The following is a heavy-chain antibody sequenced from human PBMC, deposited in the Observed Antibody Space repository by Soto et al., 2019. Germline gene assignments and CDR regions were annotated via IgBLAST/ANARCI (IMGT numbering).Heavy chain of an antibody. CDR3: TTDLGSLGPFDI. V-gene: IGHV3-15*07. Sequence: GGSLRLSCAASGFTFSNAWMNWVRQAPGKGLEWVGRIKSKTDGGTTDYAAPVKGRFTISRDDSKNTLYLQMDSLKTEDTAVYDCTTDLGSLGPFDIWGQGTMVTVSS. CDR2: IKSKTDGGTT. J-gene: IGHJ3*02. CDR1: GFTFSNAW. D-gene: IGHD1-26*01.